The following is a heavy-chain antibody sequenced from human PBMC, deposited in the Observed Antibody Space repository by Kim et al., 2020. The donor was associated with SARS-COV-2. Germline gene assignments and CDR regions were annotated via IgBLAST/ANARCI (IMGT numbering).Heavy chain of an antibody. V-gene: IGHV1-69*01. Sequence: NYAQKFQGRATITADESTSTAYMALSSLRSEDTAVYYCARDRVDGGNSDYWGQGTLVTVSS. CDR3: ARDRVDGGNSDY. J-gene: IGHJ4*02. D-gene: IGHD2-15*01.